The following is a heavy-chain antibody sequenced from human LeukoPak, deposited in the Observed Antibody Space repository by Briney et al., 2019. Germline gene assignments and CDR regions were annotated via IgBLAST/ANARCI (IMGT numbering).Heavy chain of an antibody. D-gene: IGHD2-15*01. CDR2: INHRGSS. J-gene: IGHJ4*02. V-gene: IGHV4-34*01. Sequence: SETLSLTCAVYGDSFSAYFWNCIRQAPGKPLEYIGEINHRGSSHYNPSLKTRLTLSVDTSKNQSSLKLTSVTAADTAVYFCARGSSFDGYCSAGACDAGYYDSWGQGTPVTVSS. CDR3: ARGSSFDGYCSAGACDAGYYDS. CDR1: GDSFSAYF.